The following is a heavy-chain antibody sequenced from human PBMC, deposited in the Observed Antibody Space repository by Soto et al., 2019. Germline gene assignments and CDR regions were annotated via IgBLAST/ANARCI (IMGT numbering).Heavy chain of an antibody. D-gene: IGHD6-19*01. V-gene: IGHV1-3*01. CDR1: GYTFTSYA. CDR3: ARDPSYCVAVAGPLDY. Sequence: QVQLVQSGAEVKKPGASVKVSCKASGYTFTSYAMHWVRQAPGQRLEWMGWINAGNGNTKYSQKFQGRVTITRDTSASTAYMELSSMRAEDTAVYYCARDPSYCVAVAGPLDYWGQGTLVTVSS. CDR2: INAGNGNT. J-gene: IGHJ4*02.